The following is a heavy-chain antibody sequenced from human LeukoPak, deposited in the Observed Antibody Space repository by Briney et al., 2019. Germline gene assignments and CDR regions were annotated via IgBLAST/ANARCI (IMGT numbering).Heavy chain of an antibody. V-gene: IGHV3-49*04. J-gene: IGHJ4*02. CDR1: GFTFDDYA. CDR3: TRDLGSGSHTYSDY. D-gene: IGHD3-10*02. CDR2: IRSKAYGGTT. Sequence: GGSLRLSCTASGFTFDDYAMSWVRQAPGKGLEWVGFIRSKAYGGTTEYAASVKGRFTISRDDSKSIAYLQMNSLKTEDTAVYYCTRDLGSGSHTYSDYWGQGTLVTVSS.